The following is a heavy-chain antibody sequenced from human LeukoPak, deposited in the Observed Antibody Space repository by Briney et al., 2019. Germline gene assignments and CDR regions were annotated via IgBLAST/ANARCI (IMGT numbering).Heavy chain of an antibody. CDR2: ISAYNGNT. J-gene: IGHJ3*02. Sequence: ASVKVSCKASGGTFSSYAISWVRQAPGQGLEWMGWISAYNGNTNYAQKLQGRVTMTTDTSTSTAYMELRSLRSDDTAVYYCARDRIAAFDIWGQGTMVTVSS. V-gene: IGHV1-18*01. D-gene: IGHD2/OR15-2a*01. CDR3: ARDRIAAFDI. CDR1: GGTFSSYA.